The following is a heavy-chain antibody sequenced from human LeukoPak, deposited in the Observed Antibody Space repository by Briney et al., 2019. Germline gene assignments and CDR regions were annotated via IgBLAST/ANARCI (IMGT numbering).Heavy chain of an antibody. CDR1: GGSISSSSYY. V-gene: IGHV4-39*01. CDR3: ARHYLFLDY. J-gene: IGHJ4*02. D-gene: IGHD3-3*01. Sequence: SETLSLTCTVSGGSISSSSYYWGWIRQPPGKGLEWIGSIYYSGSTYYNPSLKSRVTISVDTSKNQFSLKLSSVTAADTAVYYCARHYLFLDYWGQGTLVTVSS. CDR2: IYYSGST.